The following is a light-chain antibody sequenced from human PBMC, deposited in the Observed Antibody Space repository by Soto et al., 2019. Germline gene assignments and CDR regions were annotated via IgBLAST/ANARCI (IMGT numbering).Light chain of an antibody. V-gene: IGKV3-11*01. Sequence: EIVLTQSPATLSLSPGERATLSCRASQSVSTFLAWYQHKPGQAPRLLIYDASNRATGIPDRFRGSGSGTDFTLTISSLEPEHFALYYCQQGTDWPPGTFGQGTKVEIK. J-gene: IGKJ1*01. CDR1: QSVSTF. CDR3: QQGTDWPPGT. CDR2: DAS.